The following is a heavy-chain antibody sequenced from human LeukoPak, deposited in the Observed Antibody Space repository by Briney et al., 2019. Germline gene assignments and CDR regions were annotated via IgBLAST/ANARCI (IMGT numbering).Heavy chain of an antibody. V-gene: IGHV4-30-4*08. CDR1: GGSISSGDYY. CDR2: IYYSGST. Sequence: SQTLSLTCTVSGGSISSGDYYWSWIHQPPGKGLQWIGYIYYSGSTYYNPSRKSRVTISVDTSKSQLSLKLSSVTAADTAVYYCARQYFRRKTYYYDSSGYSDYWGQGTLVTVSS. D-gene: IGHD3-22*01. CDR3: ARQYFRRKTYYYDSSGYSDY. J-gene: IGHJ4*02.